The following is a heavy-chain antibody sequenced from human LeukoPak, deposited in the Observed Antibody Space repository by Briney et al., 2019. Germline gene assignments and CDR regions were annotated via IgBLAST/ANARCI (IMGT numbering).Heavy chain of an antibody. CDR1: GYTFTSYG. CDR2: ISAYNGNT. Sequence: GASEKVSCKASGYTFTSYGISWVRQAPGQGLEWMGWISAYNGNTNYAQKLQGRVTMTTDTSTSTAYMELRSLRSDDTAVYYCARLSHSSSWNNWFDPWGQGTLVTVSS. J-gene: IGHJ5*02. D-gene: IGHD6-13*01. V-gene: IGHV1-18*04. CDR3: ARLSHSSSWNNWFDP.